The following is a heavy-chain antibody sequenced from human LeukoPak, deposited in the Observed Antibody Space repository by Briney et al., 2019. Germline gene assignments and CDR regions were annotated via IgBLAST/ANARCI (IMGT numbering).Heavy chain of an antibody. CDR3: ARCGILSCFYYFDY. V-gene: IGHV4-30-2*01. CDR2: IGHSGSG. J-gene: IGHJ4*02. Sequence: SETLSLTCAVSGGSISSGGYSWSWIRQPRGKGREWHGYIGHSGSGYFNQSLKSRDNISVDRSNNQFSQKLSSVSAADTAVDYCARCGILSCFYYFDYWGQGTLVTVSS. CDR1: GGSISSGGYS. D-gene: IGHD3-9*01.